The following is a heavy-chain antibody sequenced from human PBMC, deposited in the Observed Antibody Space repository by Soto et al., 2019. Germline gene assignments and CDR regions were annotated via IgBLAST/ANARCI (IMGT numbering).Heavy chain of an antibody. V-gene: IGHV1-46*01. D-gene: IGHD3-16*02. CDR3: ARVFYDYIWGSYRSGAFDI. Sequence: ASVKVSCKASGYTFTSYYMHWVRQAPGQGLEWMGIINPSGGSTSYAQKFQGRVTMTRDTSTSTVYMELSSLRSEDTAVYYCARVFYDYIWGSYRSGAFDIWGQGTMVTVSS. J-gene: IGHJ3*02. CDR1: GYTFTSYY. CDR2: INPSGGST.